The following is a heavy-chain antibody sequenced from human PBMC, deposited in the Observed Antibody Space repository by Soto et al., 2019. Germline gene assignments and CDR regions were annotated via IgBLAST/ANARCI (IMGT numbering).Heavy chain of an antibody. D-gene: IGHD2-21*01. CDR3: ARSDKIGSVDY. CDR2: ISYDGDNE. CDR1: GFTFSNYG. V-gene: IGHV3-30*03. J-gene: IGHJ4*02. Sequence: GGSLRLSCAASGFTFSNYGMHWVRQAPGKGLEWVAIISYDGDNEYYADSVRGRFTISRDNSKNTLYLQTSSLRHEDTVVYYCARSDKIGSVDYWGRGILVTVSS.